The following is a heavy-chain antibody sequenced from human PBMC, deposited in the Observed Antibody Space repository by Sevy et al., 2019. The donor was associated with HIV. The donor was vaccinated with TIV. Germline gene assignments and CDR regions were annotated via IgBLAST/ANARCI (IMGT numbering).Heavy chain of an antibody. V-gene: IGHV3-23*01. CDR2: ISGSGGTK. J-gene: IGHJ1*01. CDR1: RVSFTNPA. CDR3: AKNHYELVSYFEH. Sequence: GGSLRLSCSTSRVSFTNPAMSWLRQAPGKGLEWVASISGSGGTKYYAGSARGRFSISRDDSEDTVYLQMSSLRAEDTAVYYCAKNHYELVSYFEHWGQGTLVTVSS. D-gene: IGHD3-22*01.